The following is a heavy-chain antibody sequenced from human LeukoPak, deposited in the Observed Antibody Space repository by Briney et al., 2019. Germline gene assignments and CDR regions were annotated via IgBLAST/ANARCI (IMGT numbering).Heavy chain of an antibody. D-gene: IGHD6-19*01. CDR3: ARDLPDLYSSGWTSFDY. CDR1: GLTFSSYS. J-gene: IGHJ4*02. V-gene: IGHV3-48*01. Sequence: GGSLRLSCAASGLTFSSYSMNWVRQAPGKGLEWVSYISSSSSTIYYADSVKGRFTISRDNAKNSLYLQMNSLRAEDTAVYYCARDLPDLYSSGWTSFDYWGQGTLVTVSS. CDR2: ISSSSSTI.